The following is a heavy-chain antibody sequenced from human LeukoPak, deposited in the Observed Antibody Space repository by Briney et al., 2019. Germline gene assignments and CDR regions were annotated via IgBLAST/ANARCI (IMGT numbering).Heavy chain of an antibody. CDR2: INPSGSRT. V-gene: IGHV1-46*01. CDR3: ARGGHLRYDDTGVDY. J-gene: IGHJ4*01. D-gene: IGHD2-8*02. Sequence: ASEKVSCKASGYIFTNYFMHWVRQAPGQGLEWMGLINPSGSRTNYAQKFQGRVTMTRDTSTSTVYMDLSSLRSDDTAVYYCARGGHLRYDDTGVDYWGHGTLVTVSS. CDR1: GYIFTNYF.